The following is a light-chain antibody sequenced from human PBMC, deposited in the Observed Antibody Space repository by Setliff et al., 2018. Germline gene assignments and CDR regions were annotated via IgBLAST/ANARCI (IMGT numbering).Light chain of an antibody. Sequence: SVLTQPRSVSGSPGQSVTISCTGTSSDVGSYNYVSWYQQYPGKAPKLMIYDITKRPSGIPDRFSASKSGDTASLTISGLRAEDEADYYCCSFAGRFYVRFGGGTKVTVL. CDR2: DIT. J-gene: IGLJ2*01. CDR3: CSFAGRFYVR. V-gene: IGLV2-11*01. CDR1: SSDVGSYNY.